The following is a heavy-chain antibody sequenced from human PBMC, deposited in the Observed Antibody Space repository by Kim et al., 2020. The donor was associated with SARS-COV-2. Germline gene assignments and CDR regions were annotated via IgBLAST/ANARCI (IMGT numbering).Heavy chain of an antibody. D-gene: IGHD1-1*01. J-gene: IGHJ3*01. V-gene: IGHV4-39*07. CDR3: AREGSRYSD. CDR1: GGSISSSSYY. Sequence: SETLSLTCTVSGGSISSSSYYWGWIRQPPGKGLEWIGSIYYSGSTYYNPSLKSRVTISVDTSKNQFSLKLSSVTAADTAVYYCAREGSRYSDWGQGTMVTVSS. CDR2: IYYSGST.